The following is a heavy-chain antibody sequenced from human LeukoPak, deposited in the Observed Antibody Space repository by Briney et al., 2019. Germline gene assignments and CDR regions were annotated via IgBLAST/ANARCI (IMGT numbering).Heavy chain of an antibody. J-gene: IGHJ4*03. CDR1: GLTFSSSG. CDR2: INHDGTNT. Sequence: GGSLRLSCTASGLTFSSSGMHWVRQAPGKGLDWVSLINHDGTNTFYADSVKGRFTISRDNSQNTLYLQMNSLRGEDTAVYYCTNFDYWGHGTLVTVSS. V-gene: IGHV3-30*02. CDR3: TNFDY.